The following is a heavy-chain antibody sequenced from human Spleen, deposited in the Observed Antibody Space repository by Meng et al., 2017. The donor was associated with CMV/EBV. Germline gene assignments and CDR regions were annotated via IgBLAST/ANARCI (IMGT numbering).Heavy chain of an antibody. CDR3: ATILNSNYIAADY. V-gene: IGHV3-20*04. J-gene: IGHJ4*02. CDR1: GFTFDDYG. CDR2: INWNGGST. D-gene: IGHD4-11*01. Sequence: ETLSLTCAASGFTFDDYGMSWVRQAPGKGLEWVSGINWNGGSTGYADSVKGRFTISRDNAKNSLYLQMNSLRAEDTALYYCATILNSNYIAADYWGQGTLVTVSS.